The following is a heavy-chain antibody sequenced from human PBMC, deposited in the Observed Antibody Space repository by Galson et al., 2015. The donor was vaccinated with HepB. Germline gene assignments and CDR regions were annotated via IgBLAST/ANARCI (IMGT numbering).Heavy chain of an antibody. V-gene: IGHV1-58*01. D-gene: IGHD3-22*01. Sequence: SVKVSCKASGFTFTSSAVQWVRQARGQRLEWIGWIVVGSGNTNYAQKFQERVTITRDMSTSTAYMELSSLRSEDTAVYYCAAEGASGYPFDYWGQGTLVTVSS. CDR2: IVVGSGNT. J-gene: IGHJ4*02. CDR3: AAEGASGYPFDY. CDR1: GFTFTSSA.